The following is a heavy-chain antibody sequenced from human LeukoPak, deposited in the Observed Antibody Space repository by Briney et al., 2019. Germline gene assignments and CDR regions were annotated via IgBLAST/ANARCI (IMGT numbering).Heavy chain of an antibody. D-gene: IGHD3-16*02. CDR1: GFTFSSYG. V-gene: IGHV3-30*03. CDR2: ISYDGSNK. Sequence: GGSLRLSCAASGFTFSSYGMHWVRQAPGKGLEWVAVISYDGSNKYYADSVKGRFTISRDNSKNTLYLQMNSLRSDDTAVYYCARSRDIWGSSRYMDFWGQGTLVTVSS. CDR3: ARSRDIWGSSRYMDF. J-gene: IGHJ4*02.